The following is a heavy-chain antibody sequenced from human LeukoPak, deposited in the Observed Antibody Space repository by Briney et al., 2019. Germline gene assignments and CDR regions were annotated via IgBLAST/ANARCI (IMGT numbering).Heavy chain of an antibody. CDR3: ARQAYGDYDAFDI. J-gene: IGHJ3*02. Sequence: PSETLSLTCAVSGGSISSSSYYWGWSRQSPGKGLEWIGSIYYSGSTYYNPSLKSRVTISVDTSKNQFSLKLSSVTAADTAVYYCARQAYGDYDAFDIWGQGTMVTVSS. V-gene: IGHV4-39*01. CDR2: IYYSGST. CDR1: GGSISSSSYY. D-gene: IGHD4-17*01.